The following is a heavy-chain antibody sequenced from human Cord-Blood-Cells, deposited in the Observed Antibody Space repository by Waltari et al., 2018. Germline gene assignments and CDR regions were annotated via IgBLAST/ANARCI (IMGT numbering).Heavy chain of an antibody. J-gene: IGHJ5*02. Sequence: EVQLVESGGGLVQPGGSLRLSCAASGFTFSSYSMNWVRQAPGKGLEWVSYISSSSSTIYYADSVKGRFTISRDNAKNSLYLQMNSLRDEDTVVYYCARDLRKVGMGWFDPWGQGTLVTVSS. D-gene: IGHD1-26*01. CDR1: GFTFSSYS. CDR2: ISSSSSTI. CDR3: ARDLRKVGMGWFDP. V-gene: IGHV3-48*02.